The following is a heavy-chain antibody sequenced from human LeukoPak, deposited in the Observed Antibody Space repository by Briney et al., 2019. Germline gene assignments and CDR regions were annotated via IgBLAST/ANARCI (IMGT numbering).Heavy chain of an antibody. CDR1: GFTFSSYA. J-gene: IGHJ6*04. D-gene: IGHD2-15*01. CDR2: ISYDGSNK. Sequence: PGWSLRLTCAASGFTFSSYAMHWVRQAPGKGLEWVAVISYDGSNKYYAHSVKGRFTISRDNSKNTLYLQMNSLRAEDTAVYYCARDFAYCSVGSCYGMDVWGKGTTVTVSS. V-gene: IGHV3-30*04. CDR3: ARDFAYCSVGSCYGMDV.